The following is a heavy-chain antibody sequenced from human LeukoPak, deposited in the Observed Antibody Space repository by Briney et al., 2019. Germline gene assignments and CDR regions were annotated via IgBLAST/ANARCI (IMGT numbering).Heavy chain of an antibody. V-gene: IGHV1-2*02. Sequence: ASVKVSCKASGYTFTGYYMHWVRQAPGQGLEWMGWINPNSGCTNYAQKFQERVTMTRDTSISTAYMELSRLRSDDTAVYYCARVGYYYDSSGYYDYWGQGTLVTVSS. CDR2: INPNSGCT. CDR3: ARVGYYYDSSGYYDY. J-gene: IGHJ4*02. CDR1: GYTFTGYY. D-gene: IGHD3-22*01.